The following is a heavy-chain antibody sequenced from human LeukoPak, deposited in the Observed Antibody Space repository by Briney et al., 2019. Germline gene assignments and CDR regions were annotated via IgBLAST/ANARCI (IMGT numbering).Heavy chain of an antibody. CDR2: ISYDGSNK. D-gene: IGHD5-24*01. J-gene: IGHJ4*02. V-gene: IGHV3-30*18. Sequence: GGSLRLSCAASGFTFSSYGMHWVRQAPGKGLEWVAVISYDGSNKYYADSVKGRFTISRDNSKNTLYLQMNSLRAEDTAVYYCAKGGTIRDGYNYQEDYFDYWGQGTLVTVSS. CDR1: GFTFSSYG. CDR3: AKGGTIRDGYNYQEDYFDY.